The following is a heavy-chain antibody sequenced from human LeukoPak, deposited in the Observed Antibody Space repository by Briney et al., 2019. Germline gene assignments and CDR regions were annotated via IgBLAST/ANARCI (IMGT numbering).Heavy chain of an antibody. V-gene: IGHV4-39*01. CDR2: IYYSGST. D-gene: IGHD6-19*01. CDR1: GGSISSSSYY. CDR3: ARGQWTAFDI. J-gene: IGHJ3*02. Sequence: PSETLSLTCTVSGGSISSSSYYWGWIRQPPGKGLEWIGSIYYSGSTYYNPSPKSRVTISVDTSKNQFSLKLSSVTAADTAVYYCARGQWTAFDIWGQGTMVTVSS.